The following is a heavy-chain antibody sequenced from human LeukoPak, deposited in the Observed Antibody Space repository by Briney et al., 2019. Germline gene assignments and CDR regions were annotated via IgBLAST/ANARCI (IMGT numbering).Heavy chain of an antibody. D-gene: IGHD3-22*01. Sequence: GGSLRLSCAASGFTFSSYAMHWVRQAPGKGLEWVAVIYSGGSTYYADSVKGRFTISRDNSKNTLYLQMNSLRAEDTAVYYCARDLMVTMIVAVDYWGQGTLVTVSS. J-gene: IGHJ4*02. CDR1: GFTFSSYA. CDR3: ARDLMVTMIVAVDY. CDR2: IYSGGST. V-gene: IGHV3-NL1*01.